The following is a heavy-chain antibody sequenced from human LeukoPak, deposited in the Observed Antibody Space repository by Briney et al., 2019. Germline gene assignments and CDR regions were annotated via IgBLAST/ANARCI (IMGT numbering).Heavy chain of an antibody. D-gene: IGHD6-19*01. J-gene: IGHJ2*01. V-gene: IGHV3-74*01. CDR3: VRDSPSGFFDL. Sequence: AGGSLRLSCAASGFTFNNYWMHWVRQAPGKGLVWVSPINPDGTVTTYADSVKGRFTISRDNAKNTLHLQMNSLRAEDTAVYYCVRDSPSGFFDLWGRGTLVTVSS. CDR1: GFTFNNYW. CDR2: INPDGTVT.